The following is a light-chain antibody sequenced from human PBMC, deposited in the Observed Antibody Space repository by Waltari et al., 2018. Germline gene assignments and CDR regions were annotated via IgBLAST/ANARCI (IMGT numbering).Light chain of an antibody. CDR3: CSYAGSTTYV. J-gene: IGLJ1*01. V-gene: IGLV2-23*02. Sequence: QSALTQPACVSGSPGQSITISCTGTSSDVESYYLVSWYQQHPGKAPKVMIYEVNKRPPGVSNRLSGSKSGNTATLTISGLQAEDEADYYCCSYAGSTTYVFGTGTRVTVL. CDR1: SSDVESYYL. CDR2: EVN.